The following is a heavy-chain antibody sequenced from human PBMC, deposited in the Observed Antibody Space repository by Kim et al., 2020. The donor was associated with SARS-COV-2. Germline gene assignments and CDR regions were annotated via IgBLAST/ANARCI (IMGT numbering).Heavy chain of an antibody. CDR3: ARVGSGNAY. D-gene: IGHD2-15*01. Sequence: GGSLRLSCAASGFTFSSYGMHWVRQAPGKGLEWVAVISYDGSNKYYADSVKGRFTISRDNSKNTLYLQMNSLRAEDTAVYYCARVGSGNAYWGQGTLVTVSS. CDR1: GFTFSSYG. V-gene: IGHV3-33*05. J-gene: IGHJ4*02. CDR2: ISYDGSNK.